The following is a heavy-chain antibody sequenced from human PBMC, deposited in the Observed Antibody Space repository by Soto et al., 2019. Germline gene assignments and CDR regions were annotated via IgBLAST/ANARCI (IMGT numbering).Heavy chain of an antibody. CDR2: IYYTGTT. V-gene: IGHV4-39*01. CDR1: GGSISSSGYY. CDR3: ARKLSWGYWYFDL. Sequence: QLQLQESGPGLVKPSETLSLTCTVSGGSISSSGYYWGWIRQPPGKGLEWIGSIYYTGTTYYNPSLKSQVTISVDTSKNQFSLKLSSVTAADTTVYYCARKLSWGYWYFDLWGRGTLVTVSS. D-gene: IGHD7-27*01. J-gene: IGHJ2*01.